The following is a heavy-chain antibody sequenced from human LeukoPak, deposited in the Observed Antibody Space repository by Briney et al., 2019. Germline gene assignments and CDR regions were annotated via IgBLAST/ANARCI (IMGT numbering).Heavy chain of an antibody. CDR2: IYYSGST. J-gene: IGHJ4*02. CDR3: AKEPLIRQMGKLPGIASRTDY. D-gene: IGHD6-13*01. V-gene: IGHV4-59*01. Sequence: SETLSLTCTVSGGSISSYYWSWIRQPPGKGLEWIGYIYYSGSTNYNPSLKSRVTISVDTSKNQFSLKLSSVTAADAAVYYCAKEPLIRQMGKLPGIASRTDYWGQGTLVTVSS. CDR1: GGSISSYY.